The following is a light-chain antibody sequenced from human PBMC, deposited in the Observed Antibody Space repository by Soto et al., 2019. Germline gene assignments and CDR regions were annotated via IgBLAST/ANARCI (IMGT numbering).Light chain of an antibody. V-gene: IGKV3-11*01. Sequence: EIVLTQSPGILYLSPGERATLSCRASQSVSSYLAWYQQKPGQAPRLLIYDASNRATGIPARFSGSGSGTDFTLTISSLEPEDFAVYYCQQRSNWTITFGQGTRLEIK. CDR3: QQRSNWTIT. CDR1: QSVSSY. J-gene: IGKJ5*01. CDR2: DAS.